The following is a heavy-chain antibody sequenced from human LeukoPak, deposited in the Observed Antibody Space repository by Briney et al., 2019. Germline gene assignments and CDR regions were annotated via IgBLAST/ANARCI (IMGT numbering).Heavy chain of an antibody. CDR3: AKGWFGDLYNWFDP. CDR2: ISGSGDTT. D-gene: IGHD3-10*01. J-gene: IGHJ5*02. CDR1: GFTFSNFA. Sequence: GGSLRLSCAGSGFTFSNFAVNWVRQAPGQGLEWVSIISGSGDTTHYTDSVKGRFTVSRDNSKNTLYLQMNSLRAEDTAVYYCAKGWFGDLYNWFDPWGQGTLVTVSS. V-gene: IGHV3-23*01.